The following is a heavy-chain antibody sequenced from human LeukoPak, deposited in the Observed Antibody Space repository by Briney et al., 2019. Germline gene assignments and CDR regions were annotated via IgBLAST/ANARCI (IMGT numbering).Heavy chain of an antibody. CDR1: GFTFDDYA. V-gene: IGHV3-9*01. D-gene: IGHD6-19*01. CDR2: ISWNSGSI. Sequence: GGSLRLSCAASGFTFDDYAMHWVRQAPGKGLEWVSGISWNSGSIGYADSVKGRFTISRDNAKNSLYLQMNSLRAEDTALYYCAKDSSSGWYDYYYYMDVWGKGTTVTISS. J-gene: IGHJ6*03. CDR3: AKDSSSGWYDYYYYMDV.